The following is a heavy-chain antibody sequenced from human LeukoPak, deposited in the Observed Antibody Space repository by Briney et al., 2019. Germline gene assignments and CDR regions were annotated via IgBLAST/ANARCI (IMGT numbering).Heavy chain of an antibody. J-gene: IGHJ5*02. D-gene: IGHD3-10*01. CDR2: ISTTETT. V-gene: IGHV4-4*07. CDR1: GGSISSYF. Sequence: PSETLSLTCTVSGGSISSYFWTWIRQPAGKGLEWIGRISTTETTHYSPSLKNRVNMSVDTSKRQFSLKMTSVTAADTAIYYCAREDSASGRGLGSWGQGTLVTVSS. CDR3: AREDSASGRGLGS.